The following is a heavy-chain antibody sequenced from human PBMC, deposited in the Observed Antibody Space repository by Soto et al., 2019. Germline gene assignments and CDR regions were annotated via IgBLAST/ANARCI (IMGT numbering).Heavy chain of an antibody. D-gene: IGHD2-21*01. CDR1: GGSLIDDY. V-gene: IGHV4-59*01. CDR2: VYYSGST. Sequence: QVQLQESGPGLVKPLETVSLTCTVSGGSLIDDYWNWIRQPPGKGLAWSGYVYYSGSTNYNPSLQSPVTISVYRSKSQFSLKLSSVTAADTAVYYCARGNDWKSSTFDIWGHGTMVSVSS. CDR3: ARGNDWKSSTFDI. J-gene: IGHJ3*02.